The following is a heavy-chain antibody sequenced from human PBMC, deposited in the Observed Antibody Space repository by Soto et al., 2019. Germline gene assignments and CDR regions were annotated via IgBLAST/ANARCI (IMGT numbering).Heavy chain of an antibody. CDR3: ARDRFKAYYMDV. CDR2: IYYSGST. CDR1: GGSISSGGYY. D-gene: IGHD3-3*01. V-gene: IGHV4-31*03. J-gene: IGHJ6*03. Sequence: SETLSLTCTVSGGSISSGGYYWSWIRQHPGKGLEWIGYIYYSGSTYYNPSLKSRVTISVDTSKNQFSLKLSSVTAADTAVYYCARDRFKAYYMDVWGKGTTVTVSS.